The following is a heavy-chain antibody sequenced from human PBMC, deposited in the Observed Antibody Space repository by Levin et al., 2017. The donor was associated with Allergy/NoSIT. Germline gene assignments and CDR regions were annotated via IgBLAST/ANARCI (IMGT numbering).Heavy chain of an antibody. J-gene: IGHJ4*02. D-gene: IGHD6-19*01. CDR2: ISGSGGST. V-gene: IGHV3-23*01. CDR1: GFTFSSYA. Sequence: GGSLRLSCAASGFTFSSYAMSWVRQAPGKGLEWVSVISGSGGSTYYADSVKGRFTISRDNSKNTLYLQMNSLRAEDTAVYSCAKESGIAVAGEAYYFDYWGQGTLVTVSS. CDR3: AKESGIAVAGEAYYFDY.